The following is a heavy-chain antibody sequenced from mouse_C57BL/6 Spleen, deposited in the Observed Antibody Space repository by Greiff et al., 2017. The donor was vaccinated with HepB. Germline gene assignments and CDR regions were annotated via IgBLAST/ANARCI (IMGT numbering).Heavy chain of an antibody. CDR1: GYTFTSYG. J-gene: IGHJ4*01. Sequence: VQVVESGAELARPGASVKLSCKASGYTFTSYGISWVKQRTGQGLEWIGEIYPRSGNTYYNEKFKGKATLAADKSSSTAYMELRSLTSEDSAVYVCARVLSYYGNLYAMDYWGQGTSVTVSS. CDR3: ARVLSYYGNLYAMDY. CDR2: IYPRSGNT. V-gene: IGHV1-81*01. D-gene: IGHD2-1*01.